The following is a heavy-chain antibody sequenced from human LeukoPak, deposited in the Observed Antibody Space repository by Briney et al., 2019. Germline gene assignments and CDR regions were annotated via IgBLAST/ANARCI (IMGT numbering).Heavy chain of an antibody. CDR2: IYYSGST. J-gene: IGHJ6*02. Sequence: SETPSLTCTVSGGSISSGGYYWSWIRQHPGKGLEWIGYIYYSGSTYYNPSLKSRVTISVDTSKNQFSLKLSSVTAADTAVYYCARDFTAKDYYGMDVWGQGTTVTVSS. V-gene: IGHV4-31*03. D-gene: IGHD5-18*01. CDR3: ARDFTAKDYYGMDV. CDR1: GGSISSGGYY.